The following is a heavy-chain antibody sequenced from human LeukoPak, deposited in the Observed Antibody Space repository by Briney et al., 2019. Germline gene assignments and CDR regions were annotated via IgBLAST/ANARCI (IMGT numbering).Heavy chain of an antibody. CDR1: GGSISSSSYY. J-gene: IGHJ5*02. V-gene: IGHV4-39*07. D-gene: IGHD6-19*01. Sequence: SETLSLTCTVSGGSISSSSYYWSLIRQPPGKGLQWIGEINHSGSTNYNPSLKSRVTISVDTSKNQFSLKLSSVTAADTAVYYCARLVIAVAGNAFDPWGQGTLVTVSS. CDR2: INHSGST. CDR3: ARLVIAVAGNAFDP.